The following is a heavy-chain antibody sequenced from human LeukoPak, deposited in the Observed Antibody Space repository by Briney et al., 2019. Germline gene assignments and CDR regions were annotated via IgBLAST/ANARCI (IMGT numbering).Heavy chain of an antibody. J-gene: IGHJ4*02. CDR3: ARDFYGGRSYLPLPEDY. V-gene: IGHV1-18*01. CDR1: GYTFTDYG. D-gene: IGHD3-16*02. Sequence: ASVKVSCKASGYTFTDYGINWVRQAPGQRLEWMGWISGYNGNTNYEQKFQGRVTMTTDTSTSTAYMKLRSLRSDDTAVYYCARDFYGGRSYLPLPEDYWGQGTLVTVSS. CDR2: ISGYNGNT.